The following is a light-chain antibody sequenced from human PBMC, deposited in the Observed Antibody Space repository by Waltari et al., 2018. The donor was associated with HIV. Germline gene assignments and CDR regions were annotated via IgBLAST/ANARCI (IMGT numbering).Light chain of an antibody. CDR1: RNIRNW. Sequence: DIQMTPSPSTLSASVGDRVPITCRASRNIRNWFAWYQQKPGKAPKLLIYKVSTLESGVPSRFSGSVSGTEFTLTICGLQPDYSATYYCQQFNYFWTFGQGTKVEIK. V-gene: IGKV1-5*03. CDR2: KVS. CDR3: QQFNYFWT. J-gene: IGKJ1*01.